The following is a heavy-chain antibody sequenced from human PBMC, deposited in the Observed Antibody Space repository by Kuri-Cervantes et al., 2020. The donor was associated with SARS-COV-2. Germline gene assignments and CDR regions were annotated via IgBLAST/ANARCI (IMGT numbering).Heavy chain of an antibody. J-gene: IGHJ4*02. CDR2: ISGSGGST. CDR1: GFTFSSYA. V-gene: IGHV3-23*01. CDR3: AKAPYGDKGAFDY. D-gene: IGHD4-17*01. Sequence: ETLSLTCAASGFTFSSYAMSWVRQAPGKGLEWVSAISGSGGSTYYADSVKGRFTISRDNSKNTLYLQMNSLRAEDTAVYYCAKAPYGDKGAFDYWGQGTLVTVSS.